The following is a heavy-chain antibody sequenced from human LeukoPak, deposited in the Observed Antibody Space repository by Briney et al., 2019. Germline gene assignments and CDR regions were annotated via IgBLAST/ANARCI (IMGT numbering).Heavy chain of an antibody. D-gene: IGHD3-9*01. CDR3: ARGHTSYYDILTGYSSHFDY. CDR1: GNTFTGYY. Sequence: ASVKVSCKASGNTFTGYYMHWVRQAPGQGLEWMGWINPNSGGTNYAQKFQGWVTMTRDTSISTAYMELSRLRSDDTAVYYCARGHTSYYDILTGYSSHFDYWGQGTLVTVSS. CDR2: INPNSGGT. V-gene: IGHV1-2*04. J-gene: IGHJ4*02.